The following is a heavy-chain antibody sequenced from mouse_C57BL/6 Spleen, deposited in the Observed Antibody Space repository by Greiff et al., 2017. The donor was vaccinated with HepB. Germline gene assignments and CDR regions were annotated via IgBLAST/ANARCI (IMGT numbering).Heavy chain of an antibody. Sequence: DVMLVESGGGLVQPGGSLKLSCAASGFTFSDYGMAWVRQAPRKGPEWVAFISNLAYSIYYADTVTGRFTISRENAKNTLYLEMSSLRSEDTAMYYCARQRDDPYYYAMDYWGQGTSVTVSS. CDR2: ISNLAYSI. V-gene: IGHV5-15*01. D-gene: IGHD2-3*01. CDR3: ARQRDDPYYYAMDY. CDR1: GFTFSDYG. J-gene: IGHJ4*01.